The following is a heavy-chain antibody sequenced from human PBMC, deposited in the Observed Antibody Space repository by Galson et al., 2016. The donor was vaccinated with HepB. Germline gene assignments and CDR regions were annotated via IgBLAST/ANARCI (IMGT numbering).Heavy chain of an antibody. D-gene: IGHD3-16*01. CDR3: ARGGPTYPIAPNWFDL. V-gene: IGHV4-61*02. CDR1: GGPITVGNYY. Sequence: TLSLTCIVSGGPITVGNYYWSWIRQPAGKGLEWIGRIYTSGDTNYNPSLRSRVIMSVNTSKNEFSLKVTSVTAADTAVYFCARGGPTYPIAPNWFDLWGQGALVTVSS. J-gene: IGHJ5*02. CDR2: IYTSGDT.